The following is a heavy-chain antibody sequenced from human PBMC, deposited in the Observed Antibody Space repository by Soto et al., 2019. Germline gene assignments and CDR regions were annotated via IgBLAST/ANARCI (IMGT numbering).Heavy chain of an antibody. CDR3: AHIVVAGLGYDFDY. Sequence: QITLKESGPTLVKPTQTLTLTCTFSGFSLSSTRMAVGWIRQPPGQALEWLALIYWDDDKRYSPFLKSRLTITNDTSYIQVVLTLSNMDLVDTARYYCAHIVVAGLGYDFDYWGQGTLVTVSS. D-gene: IGHD6-19*01. V-gene: IGHV2-5*02. CDR2: IYWDDDK. CDR1: GFSLSSTRMA. J-gene: IGHJ4*02.